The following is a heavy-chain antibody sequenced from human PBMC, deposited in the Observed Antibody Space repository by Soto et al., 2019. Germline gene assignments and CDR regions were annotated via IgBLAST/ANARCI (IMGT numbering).Heavy chain of an antibody. D-gene: IGHD6-6*01. CDR2: ISCSDDST. Sequence: EVQLLESGGGLVQPGESLRLSCAASGFTFSSYAMSWVRQAPGKGLEWVSVISCSDDSTYYADYVKGRFTISRDNSKNSLYLQMNSLRAEDTAVYYCAKRSSSSTFDYWGQGTLVTVSS. V-gene: IGHV3-23*01. CDR3: AKRSSSSTFDY. CDR1: GFTFSSYA. J-gene: IGHJ4*02.